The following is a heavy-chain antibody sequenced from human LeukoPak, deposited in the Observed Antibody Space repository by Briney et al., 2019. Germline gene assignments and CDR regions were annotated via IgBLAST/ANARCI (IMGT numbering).Heavy chain of an antibody. Sequence: GGSLRLSCAASGFTFSSYGMHWVRQAPGKGLEWVAFIRYDGSNKYYADSVKGRFTISRDNCKNTLYLQMNSLRAEDTAVYYCAKDPGRVPIAAPTSLYFDYWGQGTLVTVSS. V-gene: IGHV3-30*02. CDR3: AKDPGRVPIAAPTSLYFDY. CDR1: GFTFSSYG. J-gene: IGHJ4*02. CDR2: IRYDGSNK. D-gene: IGHD6-13*01.